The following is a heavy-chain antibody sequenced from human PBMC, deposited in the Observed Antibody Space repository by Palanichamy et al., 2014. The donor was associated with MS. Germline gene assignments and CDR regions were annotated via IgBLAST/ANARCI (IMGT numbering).Heavy chain of an antibody. Sequence: QVQLVQSGAEVKKPGASVKVSCKTSGYTFTGYYIHRVRQAPGQGLEWMGRINPDSGDTNYPQKFQGRVTLTRDTSNSTAYMELSRLRSDDTAVYFCARVVTVLKYWGQGTLVTVSS. CDR1: GYTFTGYY. D-gene: IGHD2-21*02. CDR2: INPDSGDT. J-gene: IGHJ4*02. V-gene: IGHV1-2*06. CDR3: ARVVTVLKY.